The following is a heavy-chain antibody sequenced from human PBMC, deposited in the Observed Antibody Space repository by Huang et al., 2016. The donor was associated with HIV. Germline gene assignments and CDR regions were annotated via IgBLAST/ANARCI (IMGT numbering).Heavy chain of an antibody. Sequence: QAQLVQSGAEMKKPGASVKVSCKASGFTFTSYVFHWVRQAPGQGPEWMAMINPSGCHTDYSQKFQGRVIVTRDTSTGTVYIEMSSLRSEDTAVYYCARDPKEGLDVWGQGTTVIVSS. V-gene: IGHV1-46*01. CDR3: ARDPKEGLDV. CDR1: GFTFTSYV. J-gene: IGHJ6*02. CDR2: INPSGCHT.